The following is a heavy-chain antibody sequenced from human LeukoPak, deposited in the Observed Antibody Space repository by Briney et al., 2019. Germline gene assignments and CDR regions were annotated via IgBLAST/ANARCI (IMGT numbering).Heavy chain of an antibody. CDR1: GGSISSYY. Sequence: SETLSLTCTVSGGSISSYYWSWIRQPPGKGLEWIGYIYYSGSTNYNPSLKSRVTISVDTSKNQFSLKLSSVTAADTAVYYCARHRSGWLQSSFDYWGQGTLVTVSS. J-gene: IGHJ4*02. D-gene: IGHD5-24*01. V-gene: IGHV4-59*08. CDR3: ARHRSGWLQSSFDY. CDR2: IYYSGST.